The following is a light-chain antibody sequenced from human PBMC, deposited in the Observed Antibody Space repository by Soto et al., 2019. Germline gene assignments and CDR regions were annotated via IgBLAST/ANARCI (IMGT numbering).Light chain of an antibody. CDR1: SSNIGSNT. CDR2: SNN. CDR3: AAWDDSLNGYV. Sequence: QSALTQPPSASGTPGQRVTISCSGSSSNIGSNTVNWYQQLPGTAPKLLIYSNNQRPSGVPDRFSGSKSGTSASLAISGLQSEDEADYYCAAWDDSLNGYV. J-gene: IGLJ1*01. V-gene: IGLV1-44*01.